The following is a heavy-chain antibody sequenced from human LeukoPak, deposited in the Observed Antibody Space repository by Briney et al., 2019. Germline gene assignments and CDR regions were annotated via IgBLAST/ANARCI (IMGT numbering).Heavy chain of an antibody. CDR3: ARDSYDFWSGQFNYYYYYMDV. V-gene: IGHV1-18*01. CDR2: ISAYNGNT. D-gene: IGHD3-3*01. CDR1: GYTFTSYG. Sequence: ASVKVSCKASGYTFTSYGISWVRQAPGQGLEWMGWISAYNGNTNYAQKLQGRVTMTTDTSTSTVYMELRSLRSDDTAVYYCARDSYDFWSGQFNYYYYYMDVWGKGTTVTVSS. J-gene: IGHJ6*03.